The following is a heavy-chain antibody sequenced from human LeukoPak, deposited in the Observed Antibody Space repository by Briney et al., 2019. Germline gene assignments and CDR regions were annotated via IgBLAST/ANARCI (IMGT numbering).Heavy chain of an antibody. J-gene: IGHJ4*02. CDR3: ARVGIAARPGIIDY. Sequence: SETLSLTCTVSRGSISSGGYYWSWIRQHPGKGLEGIGYIYYSGSTYYNPSLQSPVTIPVDTSKNQFSLKLSSVTAADTAVYYCARVGIAARPGIIDYWGQGTLVTVSS. CDR1: RGSISSGGYY. D-gene: IGHD6-6*01. CDR2: IYYSGST. V-gene: IGHV4-31*01.